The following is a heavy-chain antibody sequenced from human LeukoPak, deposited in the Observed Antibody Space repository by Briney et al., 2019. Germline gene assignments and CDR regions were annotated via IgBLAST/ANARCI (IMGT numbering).Heavy chain of an antibody. J-gene: IGHJ4*02. V-gene: IGHV3-74*01. Sequence: GGSLRLSCAASGFTFSTYWMHWVRQAPGKGLVWVSRINTDGSGTIYADSVKGRFTISRDNAKNTVYLQMNSLRVEDTAVYYFARGIGGIKMGRYWGQEPLVTVSS. CDR2: INTDGSGT. CDR3: ARGIGGIKMGRY. D-gene: IGHD3-16*01. CDR1: GFTFSTYW.